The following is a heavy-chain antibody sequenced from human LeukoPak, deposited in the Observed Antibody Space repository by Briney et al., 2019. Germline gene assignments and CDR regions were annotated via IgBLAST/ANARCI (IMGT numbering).Heavy chain of an antibody. CDR3: ARFRVPITMIVVVMTDIFDC. D-gene: IGHD3-22*01. Sequence: SETLSLTCTVSGGSISSSSYYWGWIRQPPGKGLEWIGSIYYSGSTYYNPSLKSRVTISVDTSKNQFSLKLSSVTAADTAVYYCARFRVPITMIVVVMTDIFDCWGQGTLVTVSS. V-gene: IGHV4-39*01. J-gene: IGHJ4*02. CDR1: GGSISSSSYY. CDR2: IYYSGST.